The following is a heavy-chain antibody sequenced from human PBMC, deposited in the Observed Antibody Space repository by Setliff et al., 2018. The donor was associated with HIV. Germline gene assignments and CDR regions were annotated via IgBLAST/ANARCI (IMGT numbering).Heavy chain of an antibody. J-gene: IGHJ5*01. CDR2: ISSTGTTYT. V-gene: IGHV3-21*04. Sequence: GGSLRLSCAASGFTFSLYSMTWVRQAPGKGLEWVSSISSTGTTYTYHADSLKGRFTISRDKSKNSLYLQMNSLRAEDTAVYYCARDLWNYGIDSWGQGTLVTVSS. CDR3: ARDLWNYGIDS. CDR1: GFTFSLYS. D-gene: IGHD1-7*01.